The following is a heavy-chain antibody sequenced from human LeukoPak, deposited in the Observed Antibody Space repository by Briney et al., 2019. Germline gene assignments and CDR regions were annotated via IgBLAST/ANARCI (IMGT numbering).Heavy chain of an antibody. J-gene: IGHJ3*02. V-gene: IGHV3-23*01. CDR3: AKGRWGLTINNFDI. CDR1: GFSLTTYA. CDR2: INDRGDST. D-gene: IGHD3-9*01. Sequence: GGSLRLSCAASGFSLTTYAMGWVRQAPGKGLEWVSVINDRGDSTYYADSVKGRFTISRDSSKNTLYLQMNSLRGEDTAVYYCAKGRWGLTINNFDIWGQGTMVTVSS.